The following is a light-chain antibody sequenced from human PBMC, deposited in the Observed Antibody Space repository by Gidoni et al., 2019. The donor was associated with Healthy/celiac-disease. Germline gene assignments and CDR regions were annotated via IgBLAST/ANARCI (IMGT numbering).Light chain of an antibody. CDR2: DDS. CDR3: HVWDSSSDHPYVV. V-gene: IGLV3-21*02. Sequence: SYVLTQQHSVSVAPGQTARITCGGNNIGIKSLHWYQQKPGQAPVLVVYDDSDRPSGIPERFSGSNSGNTATLTISRVEAGDEAVYYCHVWDSSSDHPYVVFGGGTKLTVL. J-gene: IGLJ2*01. CDR1: NIGIKS.